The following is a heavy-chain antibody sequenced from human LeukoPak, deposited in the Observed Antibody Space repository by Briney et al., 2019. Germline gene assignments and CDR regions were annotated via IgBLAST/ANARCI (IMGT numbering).Heavy chain of an antibody. D-gene: IGHD3-3*02. Sequence: GASVKVSCKASGYAFTSYDINWVRQATGQGLEWMGWMNPNRGNTGYAQKFQGRVTMTRNTSISTAYMELSSLRSEDTAVYYCARGAFTGLDAFDIWGQGTMVTVSS. CDR1: GYAFTSYD. J-gene: IGHJ3*02. CDR2: MNPNRGNT. CDR3: ARGAFTGLDAFDI. V-gene: IGHV1-8*01.